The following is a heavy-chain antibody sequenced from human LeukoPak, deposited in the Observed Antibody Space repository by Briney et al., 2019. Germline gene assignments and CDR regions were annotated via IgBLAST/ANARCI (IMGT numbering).Heavy chain of an antibody. Sequence: GASVKVSCKTSGYTFTRYHIHWVRQAPGQGLEWMGVINPSGGTTTYAQNFQGRVTMTRDTSTITVYMERSSLRSDDTAVYYCAREAIFGVVREYYFDYWGQGTLVTVSS. CDR3: AREAIFGVVREYYFDY. CDR1: GYTFTRYH. J-gene: IGHJ4*02. CDR2: INPSGGTT. V-gene: IGHV1-46*01. D-gene: IGHD3-3*01.